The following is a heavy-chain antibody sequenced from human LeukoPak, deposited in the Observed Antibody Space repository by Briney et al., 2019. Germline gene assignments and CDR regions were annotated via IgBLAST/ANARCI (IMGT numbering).Heavy chain of an antibody. CDR2: IKRDGSEK. J-gene: IGHJ4*02. V-gene: IGHV3-7*04. CDR1: GFSFSSYW. Sequence: GGSLRLSCAASGFSFSSYWMNWARQAPGKGLEWVANIKRDGSEKYYVDSVKGRFTISRDNAKNSLYLQMNSLRAEDTAVYYCARDLDTRSSYEFAYWGQGTLVTVSS. CDR3: ARDLDTRSSYEFAY. D-gene: IGHD5-18*01.